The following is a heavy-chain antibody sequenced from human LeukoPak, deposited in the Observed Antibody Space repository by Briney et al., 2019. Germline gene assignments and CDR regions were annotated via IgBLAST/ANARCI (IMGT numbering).Heavy chain of an antibody. V-gene: IGHV4-59*08. D-gene: IGHD2-15*01. J-gene: IGHJ5*02. Sequence: SETLSPTCTVSGGSLSSYYWSWIRQPPGKGLEWIGYIYYSGSTNYNPSLKSRVTISVDTSKNQFSLKLSSVTAADTAVYCCARWYCSGGSCYRRLRFDPWGQGTLVTVSS. CDR1: GGSLSSYY. CDR2: IYYSGST. CDR3: ARWYCSGGSCYRRLRFDP.